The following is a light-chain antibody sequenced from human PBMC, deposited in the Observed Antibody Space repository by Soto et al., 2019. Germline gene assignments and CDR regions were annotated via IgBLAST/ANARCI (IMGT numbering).Light chain of an antibody. CDR1: QSISSY. J-gene: IGKJ1*01. V-gene: IGKV1-39*01. Sequence: DIQMTQSPSSLSASVGDRVTITCRASQSISSYLNWYQQKPGKAPKLLIYAASSLQSGFPSRFSGSGSGTDFTLTISSLQPEDFETYYCQQSYSTPWTFGQGTKVEIK. CDR2: AAS. CDR3: QQSYSTPWT.